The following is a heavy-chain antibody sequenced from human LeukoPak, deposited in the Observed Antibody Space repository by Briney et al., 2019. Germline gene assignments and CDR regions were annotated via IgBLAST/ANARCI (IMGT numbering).Heavy chain of an antibody. CDR3: ARDIGSAYYGSGSMEY. CDR1: GFTFDDYT. D-gene: IGHD3-10*01. J-gene: IGHJ4*02. Sequence: GGSLRLSCAASGFTFDDYTMHWVRQAPGKGLEWVSLINWDGGSTYYADSVKGRFTISRDNSKNSLYLQMNSLRAEDTAVYYCARDIGSAYYGSGSMEYWGQGTLVTVSS. CDR2: INWDGGST. V-gene: IGHV3-43*01.